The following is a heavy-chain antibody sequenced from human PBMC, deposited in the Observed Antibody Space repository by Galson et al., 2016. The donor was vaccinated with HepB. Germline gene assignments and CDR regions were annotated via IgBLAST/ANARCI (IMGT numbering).Heavy chain of an antibody. J-gene: IGHJ4*02. Sequence: SLRLSCAASGFAFSDYWMNWVRQAPGKGLEWVANIMKDGSEINYLDSVKGRFTISRDNAKKILYLQLNSVRVEDTAVYYYAGGLGWLTDSWGQGVLVTVSS. CDR1: GFAFSDYW. D-gene: IGHD3-10*01. CDR3: AGGLGWLTDS. V-gene: IGHV3-7*01. CDR2: IMKDGSEI.